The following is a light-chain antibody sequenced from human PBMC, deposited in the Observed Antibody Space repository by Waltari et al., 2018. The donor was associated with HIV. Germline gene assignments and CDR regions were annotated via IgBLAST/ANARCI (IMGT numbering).Light chain of an antibody. CDR3: CAYACSTTYVI. Sequence: QSALTPPASVSGSPGQSIPISCTGTSSDVGGYNLFSWYQQHPGKAPKLMIYEVSKRPSGVSNRVDGCKSGNTASLTILGLQAEDEADYYCCAYACSTTYVIFGGGTKLTFL. CDR1: SSDVGGYNL. CDR2: EVS. V-gene: IGLV2-23*02. J-gene: IGLJ2*01.